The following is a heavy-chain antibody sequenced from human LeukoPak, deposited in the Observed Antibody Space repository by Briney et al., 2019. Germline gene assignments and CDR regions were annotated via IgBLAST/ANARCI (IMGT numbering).Heavy chain of an antibody. J-gene: IGHJ3*02. CDR1: GFTFSSYA. D-gene: IGHD3-22*01. CDR3: AKDKPYYHDRSSYYGAFDI. Sequence: PGGSLRLSCAASGFTFSSYAMSWVRQAPGKGLEWVSAISGSGGSTYYADTVKGRFTISRDNSKNTLYLQMNSLRAEDTAVYYCAKDKPYYHDRSSYYGAFDIWGQGTMVTVS. V-gene: IGHV3-23*01. CDR2: ISGSGGST.